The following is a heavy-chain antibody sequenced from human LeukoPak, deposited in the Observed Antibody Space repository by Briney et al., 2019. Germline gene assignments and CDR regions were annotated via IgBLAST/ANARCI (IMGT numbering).Heavy chain of an antibody. J-gene: IGHJ3*02. CDR2: INPNSGGT. D-gene: IGHD3-22*01. V-gene: IGHV1-2*02. Sequence: ASVKVSCKASGYTFTGYYMHWVRQAPGQGVEWMGWINPNSGGTNYAQKFQGRVTMTRDTSISTAYMELSRLRSDDTAVYYCARDSSGYYNHAFDTWGQGTMVTVSS. CDR1: GYTFTGYY. CDR3: ARDSSGYYNHAFDT.